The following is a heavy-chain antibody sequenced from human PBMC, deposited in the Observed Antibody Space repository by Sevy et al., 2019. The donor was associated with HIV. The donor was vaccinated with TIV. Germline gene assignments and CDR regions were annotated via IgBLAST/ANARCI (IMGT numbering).Heavy chain of an antibody. J-gene: IGHJ5*02. CDR1: GYSFTSYW. Sequence: GESLKISCKGSGYSFTSYWIGWVRQMPGKGLEWMGIIYPGDSDTRYSPSFQGQVTISADKSISTAYLQWSSLKASDTALYYCARLTSGTIFLRSSWFDPWGQGTLVTVSS. V-gene: IGHV5-51*01. CDR3: ARLTSGTIFLRSSWFDP. D-gene: IGHD3-9*01. CDR2: IYPGDSDT.